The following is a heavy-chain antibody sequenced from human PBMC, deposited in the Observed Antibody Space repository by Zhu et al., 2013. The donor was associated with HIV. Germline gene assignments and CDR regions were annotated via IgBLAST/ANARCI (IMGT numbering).Heavy chain of an antibody. V-gene: IGHV4-61*01. CDR1: GGSVSSGTHF. Sequence: QVQLQESGPGLVKPSETLALTCTVSGGSVSSGTHFWSWIRQPPGKRLEWIGFIYYNGSTHYNPSLKSRVSMSVDTSKDQFSLKLSSVTAADTAVYYCARDGIAAAGYYMDVWGKGTTVTVSS. CDR3: ARDGIAAAGYYMDV. J-gene: IGHJ6*03. CDR2: IYYNGST. D-gene: IGHD6-13*01.